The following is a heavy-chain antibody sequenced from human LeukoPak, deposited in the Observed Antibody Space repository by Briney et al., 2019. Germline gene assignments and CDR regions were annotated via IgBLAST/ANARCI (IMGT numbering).Heavy chain of an antibody. Sequence: PSETLSLTCAVYGWSFSGYYWSWIRQPPGKGLEWIGYIYYSGSTNYNPSLKSRVTISVDTSKNQFSLKLSSVTAADTAVYYCARQHYDSSGRDDAFDIWGQGTMVTVSS. CDR2: IYYSGST. CDR1: GWSFSGYY. V-gene: IGHV4-59*08. J-gene: IGHJ3*02. CDR3: ARQHYDSSGRDDAFDI. D-gene: IGHD3-22*01.